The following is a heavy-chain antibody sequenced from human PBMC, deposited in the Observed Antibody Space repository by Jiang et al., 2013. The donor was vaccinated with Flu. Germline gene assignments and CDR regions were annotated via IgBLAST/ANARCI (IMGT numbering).Heavy chain of an antibody. CDR1: GYTFTSSW. D-gene: IGHD4-23*01. CDR3: ARHNGPTAHQRSLPGNIWFDP. CDR2: IDPSDSYS. Sequence: VQLVESGAEVKKPGESLRISCKGSGYTFTSSWISWVRQMPGKGLEWMGRIDPSDSYSTYSPSFQGHVNISVDTSISTAYLQWRSLKASDTAMYYCARHNGPTAHQRSLPGNIWFDPVGPGNPWSTVSS. J-gene: IGHJ5*02. V-gene: IGHV5-10-1*03.